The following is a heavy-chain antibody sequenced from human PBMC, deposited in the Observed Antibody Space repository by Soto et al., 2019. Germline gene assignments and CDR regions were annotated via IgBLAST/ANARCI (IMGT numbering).Heavy chain of an antibody. V-gene: IGHV3-30-3*01. Sequence: GGSLRLSCAASGLTFSNYAMHWVRQAPGKGLEWVAVISYDGSNKYYADSVKGRFTISRDNSKNTLYLQMNSLRAEDTGVYYCARDFGSLGATIDSWGQGTLVTVSS. D-gene: IGHD1-26*01. CDR2: ISYDGSNK. CDR1: GLTFSNYA. CDR3: ARDFGSLGATIDS. J-gene: IGHJ4*02.